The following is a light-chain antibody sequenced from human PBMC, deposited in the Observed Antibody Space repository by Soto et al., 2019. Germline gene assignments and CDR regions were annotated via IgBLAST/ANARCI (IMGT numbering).Light chain of an antibody. J-gene: IGKJ1*01. CDR1: QTIIKY. CDR2: AAS. CDR3: QQSYSRWT. V-gene: IGKV1-39*01. Sequence: DIQMTQSPSSLSASVGDRVTITCRASQTIIKYLNWYQQKPGKAPKLLIYAASSLQSGVPSRFSGSGSGADFTLTISSLQLEDFATYYCQQSYSRWTFGQGTKVESK.